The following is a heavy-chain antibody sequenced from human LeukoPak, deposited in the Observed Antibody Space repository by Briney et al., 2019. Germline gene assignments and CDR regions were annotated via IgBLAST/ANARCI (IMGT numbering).Heavy chain of an antibody. D-gene: IGHD1-1*01. CDR1: GFSFRSYA. CDR3: AKANWVSNDDAVS. J-gene: IGHJ5*02. Sequence: AGGSLRLSCAASGFSFRSYAMSWVRQAPVRGLEWVASMKGGGGDTFYADFVKGRFTLSRDDSRNTIYLQLNSRRVEDTAVYYCAKANWVSNDDAVSWGQGTLVSVSS. V-gene: IGHV3-23*01. CDR2: MKGGGGDT.